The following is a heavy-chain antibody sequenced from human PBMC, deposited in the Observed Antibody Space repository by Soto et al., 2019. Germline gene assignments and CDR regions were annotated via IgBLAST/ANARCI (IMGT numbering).Heavy chain of an antibody. J-gene: IGHJ5*02. V-gene: IGHV3-30-3*01. D-gene: IGHD6-6*01. CDR3: ARALGGLRIAARTPVGWFDP. CDR1: GFTFSNYA. CDR2: ISYDGSNK. Sequence: QVQLVESGGGVVQPGRSLRLSCAASGFTFSNYAMHWVRQAPGKGLEWVAVISYDGSNKYYADSVKGRFTISRDNSKNTLYLQMNSLRAEDTAVYYCARALGGLRIAARTPVGWFDPWGQGTLVTVSS.